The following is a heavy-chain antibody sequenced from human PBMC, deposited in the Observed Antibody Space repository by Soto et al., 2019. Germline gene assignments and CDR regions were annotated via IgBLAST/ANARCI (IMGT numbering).Heavy chain of an antibody. V-gene: IGHV1-3*01. D-gene: IGHD3-9*01. CDR2: INAGNGNT. CDR3: AMNLMDYDILTGYYMGYFFDY. J-gene: IGHJ4*02. Sequence: QVQLVQSGAEVKKPGASVKVSCKASGYTFTSYAMHWVRQAPGQRLEWMGWINAGNGNTKYSEKFQGRVTITRDTTASTAYMGLSSLRSEDTAVYCCAMNLMDYDILTGYYMGYFFDYWGQGTLVTVSS. CDR1: GYTFTSYA.